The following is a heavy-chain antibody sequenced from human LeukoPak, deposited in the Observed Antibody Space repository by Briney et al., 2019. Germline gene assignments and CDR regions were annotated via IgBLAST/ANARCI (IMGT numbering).Heavy chain of an antibody. Sequence: SETLSLTCTVSGGSISSSSFHWGWIRQPPGKGLEWIGTIFYSGSTYYNPSLKSRVTMSVDTSKNQFSLKLSSVTAADTAAYYCARQGYISGQGFRNNWFDPWGQGSLVTVSS. V-gene: IGHV4-39*01. CDR3: ARQGYISGQGFRNNWFDP. J-gene: IGHJ5*02. CDR2: IFYSGST. D-gene: IGHD6-19*01. CDR1: GGSISSSSFH.